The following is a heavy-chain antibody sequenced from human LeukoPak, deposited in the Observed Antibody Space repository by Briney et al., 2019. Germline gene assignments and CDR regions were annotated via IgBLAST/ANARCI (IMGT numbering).Heavy chain of an antibody. CDR3: ARDFKYYAFFDY. CDR1: GYTLTELS. V-gene: IGHV1-24*01. CDR2: FDPEDGET. J-gene: IGHJ4*02. Sequence: GASVKVSCKVSGYTLTELSMHWVRQAPGKGLEWMGGFDPEDGETIYAQKFQGRVTMTRDTSTSTVYMELSSLRSEDTAVYYCARDFKYYAFFDYWGQGTLVTVSS. D-gene: IGHD2-2*01.